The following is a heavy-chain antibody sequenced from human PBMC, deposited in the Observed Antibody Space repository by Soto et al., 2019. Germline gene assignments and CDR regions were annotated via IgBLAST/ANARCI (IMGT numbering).Heavy chain of an antibody. Sequence: QVQLVESGGGVVQPGRSLRLSCAASGFTFSSYAMHWVRQAPGKGLEWVAVISYDGSNKYYADSVKGRFTISRDKSKNTRYLQMNSLRAEDTAVYYCARVGSASSYYYYGMDVWGQGTTVTVSS. CDR2: ISYDGSNK. D-gene: IGHD1-26*01. J-gene: IGHJ6*02. CDR1: GFTFSSYA. CDR3: ARVGSASSYYYYGMDV. V-gene: IGHV3-30-3*01.